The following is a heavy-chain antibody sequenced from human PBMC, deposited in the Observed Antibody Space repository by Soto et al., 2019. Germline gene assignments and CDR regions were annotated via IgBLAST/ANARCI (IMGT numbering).Heavy chain of an antibody. Sequence: GGSLRLSCAASGFTVSSNYMSWVRQAPGKGLEWVSVIYSGGSTYYADSVKGRFTISRDNSKNTLYLQMNSLRAEDTAVYYCARDCITMVRGVILDAFDIWGQGTMVTVSS. J-gene: IGHJ3*02. CDR2: IYSGGST. CDR3: ARDCITMVRGVILDAFDI. D-gene: IGHD3-10*01. V-gene: IGHV3-66*01. CDR1: GFTVSSNY.